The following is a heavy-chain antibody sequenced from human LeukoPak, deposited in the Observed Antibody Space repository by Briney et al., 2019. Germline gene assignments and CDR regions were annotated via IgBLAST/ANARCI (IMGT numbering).Heavy chain of an antibody. CDR2: IYYSGST. Sequence: PSQTLSLTCTVSGGSISSGGYYWSWIRQHPGKGLEWIGYIYYSGSTYYNPSLKSRVTISVDTSKNQFSLKLSSVTAADTAVYYCARSEEVWLPFDYWGQGTLVTVSS. D-gene: IGHD3-22*01. CDR1: GGSISSGGYY. CDR3: ARSEEVWLPFDY. V-gene: IGHV4-31*03. J-gene: IGHJ4*02.